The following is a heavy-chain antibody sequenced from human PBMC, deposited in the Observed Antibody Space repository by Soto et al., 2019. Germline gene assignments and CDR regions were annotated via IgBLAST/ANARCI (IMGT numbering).Heavy chain of an antibody. CDR1: GFTFSSYA. CDR2: ISGSGGST. J-gene: IGHJ4*02. D-gene: IGHD3-9*01. CDR3: AQGGGLTVYSPFDY. V-gene: IGHV3-23*01. Sequence: GGSLRLSCAASGFTFSSYAMSWVRQAPGKGLEWVSAISGSGGSTYYADSVKGRFTISRDNSKNTLYLQMNSLRAEDTAVYYCAQGGGLTVYSPFDYWGQGTLVTVSS.